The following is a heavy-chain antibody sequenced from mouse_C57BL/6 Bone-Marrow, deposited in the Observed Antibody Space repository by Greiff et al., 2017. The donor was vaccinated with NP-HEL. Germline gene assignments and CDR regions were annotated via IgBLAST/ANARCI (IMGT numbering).Heavy chain of an antibody. CDR1: GYTFTSYW. CDR2: IDPSDSYT. Sequence: VQLQQSGAELVKPGASVKLSCKASGYTFTSYWMQWVKQRPGQGLEWIGEIDPSDSYTNYNQKFKGKATLTVDTSASTAYMQLSSLTSEDAAVYYCARPLVAYWGQGTLVTVSA. J-gene: IGHJ3*01. CDR3: ARPLVAY. V-gene: IGHV1-50*01.